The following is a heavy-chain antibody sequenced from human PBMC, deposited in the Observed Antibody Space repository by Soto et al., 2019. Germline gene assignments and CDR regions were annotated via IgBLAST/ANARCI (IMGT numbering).Heavy chain of an antibody. CDR2: IYYSGST. CDR1: GGSISSGGYY. Sequence: SETLSLTCTVSGGSISSGGYYWSWIRQHPGKGLEWIGYIYYSGSTYYNPSLKSRVTISVDTSKNQFSLKLSSVTAADTAVYYCARIGDSGGGYWFDPWGQGTLVTVSS. CDR3: ARIGDSGGGYWFDP. J-gene: IGHJ5*02. V-gene: IGHV4-31*03. D-gene: IGHD2-15*01.